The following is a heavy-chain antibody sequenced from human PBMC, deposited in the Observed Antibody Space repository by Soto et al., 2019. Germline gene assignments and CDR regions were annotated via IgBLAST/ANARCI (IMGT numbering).Heavy chain of an antibody. V-gene: IGHV3-9*01. CDR2: INWNSGSI. D-gene: IGHD6-13*01. J-gene: IGHJ1*01. CDR1: VFTCDDYA. Sequence: PWWSLRLSCSASVFTCDDYAMHWCRQVPGKGLEWVSGINWNSGSIGYGDSVKGRFAISRDNAKNSLHLQMNSLSAEDTAFYYCVKDESINWYSGHFRHWGQGTLVTVSS. CDR3: VKDESINWYSGHFRH.